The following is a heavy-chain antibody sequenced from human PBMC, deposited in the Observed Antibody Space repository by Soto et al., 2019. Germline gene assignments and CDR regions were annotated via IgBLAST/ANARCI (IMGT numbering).Heavy chain of an antibody. CDR2: ISAYNGNT. Sequence: GASVKVSCKASGYTFTGYSMHWVRQAPGQGLEWMGWISAYNGNTNYAQKLQGRVTMTTDTSTSTAFMELRSLRSDDTAVYYCARNNPTVDYYYGMDVWGQGTTVTVSS. J-gene: IGHJ6*02. CDR1: GYTFTGYS. D-gene: IGHD4-17*01. V-gene: IGHV1-18*04. CDR3: ARNNPTVDYYYGMDV.